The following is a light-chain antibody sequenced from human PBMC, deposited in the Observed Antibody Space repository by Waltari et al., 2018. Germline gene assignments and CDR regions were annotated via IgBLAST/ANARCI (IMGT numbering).Light chain of an antibody. CDR2: DAV. CDR1: QSVGRA. J-gene: IGKJ1*01. Sequence: SCGASQSVGRAFAWYQQKPGEAPRLLIYDAVSWATGISDKFSGSGSGTDFTLTISRVEPEDFAVYFCQMYVRLPVTFGQGTKVEVK. CDR3: QMYVRLPVT. V-gene: IGKV3-20*01.